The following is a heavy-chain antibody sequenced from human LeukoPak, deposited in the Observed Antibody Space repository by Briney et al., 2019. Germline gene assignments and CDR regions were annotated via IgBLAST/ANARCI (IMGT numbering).Heavy chain of an antibody. CDR2: INHNGNVN. Sequence: GGSLRLSCAVFGSGFPFSNAWMSWARQAPGKGLEWVASINHNGNVNYYVDSVKGRFTISRDNAKNSLYLQMSNLRAEDTAVYFCARGGGLDVWGQGATVTVSS. J-gene: IGHJ6*02. D-gene: IGHD3-16*01. CDR3: ARGGGLDV. CDR1: GFPFSNAW. V-gene: IGHV3-7*03.